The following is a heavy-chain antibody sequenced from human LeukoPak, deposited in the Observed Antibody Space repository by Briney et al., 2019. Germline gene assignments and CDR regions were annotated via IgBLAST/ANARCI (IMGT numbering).Heavy chain of an antibody. D-gene: IGHD6-19*01. CDR1: DGSMSSYY. Sequence: SETLSLTCAVSDGSMSSYYWSWIRQPPGKGLEWIGYIYYSGSTYYNPSLKSRVTISLDTSRNQFSLKLSSATAADTAVYYCARRIAVAGIFDYWGQGTLVTVSS. CDR3: ARRIAVAGIFDY. CDR2: IYYSGST. V-gene: IGHV4-59*01. J-gene: IGHJ4*02.